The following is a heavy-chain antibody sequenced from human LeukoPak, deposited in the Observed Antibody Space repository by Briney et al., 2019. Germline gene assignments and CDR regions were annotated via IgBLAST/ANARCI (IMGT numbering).Heavy chain of an antibody. Sequence: GGSLRLSCAASGFTVSSNYMSWVRQAPGKGLEWVSVIYSGGSTYYADSVKGRFTISRDNSKNTLYLQMNSLRAGDTAVYYCASPTPRRDYYDSSGYYYQYYYYGMDVWGQGTTVTVSS. J-gene: IGHJ6*02. D-gene: IGHD3-22*01. CDR3: ASPTPRRDYYDSSGYYYQYYYYGMDV. V-gene: IGHV3-53*01. CDR1: GFTVSSNY. CDR2: IYSGGST.